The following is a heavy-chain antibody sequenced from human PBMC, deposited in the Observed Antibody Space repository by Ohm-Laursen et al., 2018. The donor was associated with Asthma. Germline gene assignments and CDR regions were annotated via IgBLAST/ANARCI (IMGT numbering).Heavy chain of an antibody. D-gene: IGHD1-26*01. J-gene: IGHJ4*02. CDR3: TTDVRGSYAY. CDR1: GFTFSNAW. Sequence: LSLTCAASGFTFSNAWMSWVRQAPGKGLEWVGRIKSKTDGGTTDYAAPVKGRFTISRDDSKNTPYLQMNSLKTEDTAVYYCTTDVRGSYAYWGQGTLVTVSS. V-gene: IGHV3-15*01. CDR2: IKSKTDGGTT.